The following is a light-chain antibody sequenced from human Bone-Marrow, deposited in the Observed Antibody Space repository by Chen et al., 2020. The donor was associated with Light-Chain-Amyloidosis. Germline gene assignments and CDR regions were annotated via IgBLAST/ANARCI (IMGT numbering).Light chain of an antibody. CDR1: DLPTKY. CDR2: RDT. V-gene: IGLV3-25*03. J-gene: IGLJ2*01. Sequence: SYELTQPPSVSVSPGQTARITCSGDDLPTKYAYWYQQKPGPAPVLVIHRDTAGPSGISERFSGSSSGTTATLTISGVQAEDEADYHCQSADSSGTYEVIFGGGTKLTVL. CDR3: QSADSSGTYEVI.